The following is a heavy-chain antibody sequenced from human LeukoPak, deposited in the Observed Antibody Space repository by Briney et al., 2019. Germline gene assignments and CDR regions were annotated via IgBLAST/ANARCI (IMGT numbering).Heavy chain of an antibody. CDR1: GYTFTSYA. V-gene: IGHV1-2*02. Sequence: ASVTVSCKASGYTFTSYAMHWVRQAPGQGLEWMGWINPASGGTNYAQNFQGRVTMTRDTSISTVYMELSGLRSDDTAVYYCARDLLVVASMGSDSRGQGTLVTVSS. J-gene: IGHJ4*02. CDR2: INPASGGT. D-gene: IGHD2-15*01. CDR3: ARDLLVVASMGSDS.